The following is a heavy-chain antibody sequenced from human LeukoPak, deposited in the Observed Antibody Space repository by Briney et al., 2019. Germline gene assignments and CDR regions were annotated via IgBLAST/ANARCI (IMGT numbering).Heavy chain of an antibody. CDR2: IYNSGST. CDR1: GGSISSYY. V-gene: IGHV4-59*08. Sequence: PSETLSLTCTVSGGSISSYYWTWIRQPPGKGLEWIGYIYNSGSTNYNPSLKSRVTISVDTSKNQFSLKLSSVTAADTAVYYCARLPASMGDYYDRSGLDYWGQGTLVTVSS. J-gene: IGHJ4*02. CDR3: ARLPASMGDYYDRSGLDY. D-gene: IGHD3-22*01.